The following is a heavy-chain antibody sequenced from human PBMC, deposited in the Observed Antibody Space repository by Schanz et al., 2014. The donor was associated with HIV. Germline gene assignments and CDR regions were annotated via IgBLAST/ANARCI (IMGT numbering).Heavy chain of an antibody. Sequence: QVQLVQSGAEVKTPGTSVKVSCKASGGTFNNYTIAWVRQAPGQGLEWMGGIIPILGTANYAQKFQGRVTIIADESTSSAYMDLTSLRVEDTAVYYCARDVVATISPKYYYYGMDVWGQGTTVTVSS. J-gene: IGHJ6*02. CDR3: ARDVVATISPKYYYYGMDV. CDR1: GGTFNNYT. CDR2: IIPILGTA. D-gene: IGHD5-12*01. V-gene: IGHV1-69*01.